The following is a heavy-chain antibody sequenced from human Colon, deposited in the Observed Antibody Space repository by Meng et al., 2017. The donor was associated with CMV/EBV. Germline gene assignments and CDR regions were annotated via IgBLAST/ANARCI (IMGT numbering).Heavy chain of an antibody. V-gene: IGHV1-46*01. CDR3: AKDSGGFLEWLGAYNWFDP. D-gene: IGHD3-3*01. CDR2: INPNGGNT. J-gene: IGHJ5*02. CDR1: GYTFTSYY. Sequence: ASVKVSCKASGYTFTSYYMHWVRQAPGQGLEWLGMINPNGGNTNYAQKFQGRVTMTRDTSTSTVYMELSSLKSEDTAVYYCAKDSGGFLEWLGAYNWFDPWGQGTLVTVSS.